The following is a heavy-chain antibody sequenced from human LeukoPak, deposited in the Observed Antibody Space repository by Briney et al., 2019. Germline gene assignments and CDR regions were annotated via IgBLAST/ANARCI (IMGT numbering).Heavy chain of an antibody. Sequence: SETLSLTGTVSGGAIRPYFWSWIRQPPGKGLEWIGYISYSGSTNYNPSLKSRVTISVDTSKNQFFLQLSSVTAADTAVYYCARDDYRGVTNFDPWGQGTLVTVSS. J-gene: IGHJ5*02. CDR3: ARDDYRGVTNFDP. CDR1: GGAIRPYF. D-gene: IGHD3-10*01. CDR2: ISYSGST. V-gene: IGHV4-59*01.